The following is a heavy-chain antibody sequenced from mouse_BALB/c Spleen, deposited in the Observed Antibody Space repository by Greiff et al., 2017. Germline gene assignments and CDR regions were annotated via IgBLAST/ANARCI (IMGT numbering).Heavy chain of an antibody. D-gene: IGHD2-4*01. V-gene: IGHV5-9-3*01. CDR3: AGMITWYFDV. Sequence: EVKLVESGGGLVKPGGSLKLSCAASGFTFSSYAMSWVRQTPEKRLEWVATISSGGSYTYYPDSVKGRFTISRDNAKNALYLQMSSLRSEDTAMYYCAGMITWYFDVWGAGTTVTVAS. CDR1: GFTFSSYA. CDR2: ISSGGSYT. J-gene: IGHJ1*01.